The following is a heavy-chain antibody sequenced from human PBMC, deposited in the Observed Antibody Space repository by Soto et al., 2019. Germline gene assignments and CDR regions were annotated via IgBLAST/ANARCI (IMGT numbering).Heavy chain of an antibody. CDR3: ARDSSGYYWFDP. Sequence: SETLSLTCAVSGFSISIGYFCGWIGQPPGKGPEWLGSIYHSGTTYYNPSVKGRVTISVDTSKNQFSLKMSSVTAADTAVYYCARDSSGYYWFDPWGQGTLVTVSS. CDR2: IYHSGTT. V-gene: IGHV4-38-2*02. CDR1: GFSISIGYF. D-gene: IGHD3-22*01. J-gene: IGHJ5*02.